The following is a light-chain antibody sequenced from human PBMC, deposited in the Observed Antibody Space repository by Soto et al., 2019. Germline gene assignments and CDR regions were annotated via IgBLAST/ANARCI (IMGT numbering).Light chain of an antibody. CDR1: GSDVGGYNF. J-gene: IGLJ1*01. CDR3: CSYTSSSTHV. Sequence: QSALTQPASVSGSPGQSITISCTGTGSDVGGYNFVSWYQQHPGKVPKLMIFDVNRRPSGVSDRFSGSKSGNTASLTISGLQAEDEGDYYCCSYTSSSTHVFGSGTKLTVL. CDR2: DVN. V-gene: IGLV2-14*03.